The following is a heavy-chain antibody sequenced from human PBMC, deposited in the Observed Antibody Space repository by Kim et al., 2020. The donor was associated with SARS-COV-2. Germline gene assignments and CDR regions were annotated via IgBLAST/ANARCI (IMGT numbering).Heavy chain of an antibody. D-gene: IGHD6-19*01. CDR3: TTSGRYGSGLPAFFQY. CDR1: GFTFTNAW. J-gene: IGHJ1*01. CDR2: IKAKTDGEAK. V-gene: IGHV3-15*01. Sequence: GGSLRLSCAASGFTFTNAWMNWVRQAPGKGVEWVGRIKAKTDGEAKHYAASVKGRFTISRDDSKTTIYLQMDNLKTEDTGVYYCTTSGRYGSGLPAFFQYWGQGTLVPVSS.